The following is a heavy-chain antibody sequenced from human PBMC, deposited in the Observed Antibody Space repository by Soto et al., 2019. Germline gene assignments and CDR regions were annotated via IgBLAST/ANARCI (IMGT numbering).Heavy chain of an antibody. V-gene: IGHV3-48*03. J-gene: IGHJ6*02. CDR3: ATGGRGRSMDV. CDR1: GFTFSSYE. D-gene: IGHD3-10*01. CDR2: ISSSASTI. Sequence: ESGGGLVQPGGSLRLSCAASGFTFSSYEMNWVRQAPGKGLEWVSYISSSASTIYYADSVKGRFTISRDNAKNSLYLQMNSLRAEDTAVYYCATGGRGRSMDVWGQGTTVTVSS.